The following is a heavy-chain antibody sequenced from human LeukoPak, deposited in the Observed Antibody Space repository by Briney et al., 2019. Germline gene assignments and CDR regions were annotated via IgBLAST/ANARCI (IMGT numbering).Heavy chain of an antibody. CDR2: ISAYNGNT. J-gene: IGHJ6*03. Sequence: VASVKVSCKASGYTFTSYGISWVRQAPGQGLEWMGWISAYNGNTNYAQKLQGRVTMTTDTSTSTAYMELRSLRSDDTAVYYCARIVVVPAARDWLWFGELSVGRYYYMDVWGKGTTITVSS. CDR3: ARIVVVPAARDWLWFGELSVGRYYYMDV. V-gene: IGHV1-18*01. D-gene: IGHD2-2*01. CDR1: GYTFTSYG.